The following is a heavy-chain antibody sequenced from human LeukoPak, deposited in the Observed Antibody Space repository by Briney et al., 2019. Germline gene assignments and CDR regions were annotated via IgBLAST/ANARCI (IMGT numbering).Heavy chain of an antibody. D-gene: IGHD3-3*01. CDR2: IYYSGST. CDR1: GGSISSHY. CDR3: AREISYYDFWSGYYTGRGRWDYYYYMDV. J-gene: IGHJ6*03. Sequence: SETLSLTCTVSGGSISSHYRSWIRQPPGKGLEWIGYIYYSGSTNYNPSLKSRVTISVDTSKNQFSLKLSSVTAADTAVYYCAREISYYDFWSGYYTGRGRWDYYYYMDVWGKGTTVTVSS. V-gene: IGHV4-59*11.